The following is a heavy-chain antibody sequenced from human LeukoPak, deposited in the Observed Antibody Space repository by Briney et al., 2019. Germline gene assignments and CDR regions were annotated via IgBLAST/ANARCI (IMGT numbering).Heavy chain of an antibody. CDR1: GYTFTSYG. V-gene: IGHV1-18*01. CDR2: ISAYNGNT. Sequence: ASVKVSCKASGYTFTSYGISWVRQAPGQGLEWMGWISAYNGNTNYAQKLQGRVTMTTDTSTSTAYMELRSLRSDDTAVYYCARDPGPRGGSLGNFDYWGQGTLVTVSS. J-gene: IGHJ4*02. CDR3: ARDPGPRGGSLGNFDY. D-gene: IGHD1-26*01.